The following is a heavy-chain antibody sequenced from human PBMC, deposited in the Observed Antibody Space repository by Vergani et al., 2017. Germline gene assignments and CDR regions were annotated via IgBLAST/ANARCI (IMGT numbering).Heavy chain of an antibody. CDR3: ARVRSDFWSGYLDY. CDR2: INHSGST. CDR1: GGSFSGYY. J-gene: IGHJ4*02. D-gene: IGHD3-3*01. V-gene: IGHV4-34*01. Sequence: QVQLQQWGAGLLKPSETLSLTCAVYGGSFSGYYWSWIRQPPGKGLEWIGEINHSGSTNYNPSLKSRVTISVDASKNQFSLKLSSVTAADTAVYYCARVRSDFWSGYLDYWGQGTLVTVSS.